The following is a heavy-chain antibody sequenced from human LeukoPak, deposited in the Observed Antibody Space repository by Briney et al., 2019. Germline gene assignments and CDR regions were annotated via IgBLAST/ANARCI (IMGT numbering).Heavy chain of an antibody. V-gene: IGHV4-34*01. Sequence: SETLSLTCAVYGGSFSGYYWSWIRQPPGKGREWIGEIKHSGSTKDNPSLKRRVTISVEKSKNQFSLKLISVTAADTAVYYCARVSWFPGTSYYYMDVWGKGTTVTVSS. CDR3: ARVSWFPGTSYYYMDV. D-gene: IGHD1-1*01. CDR2: IKHSGST. CDR1: GGSFSGYY. J-gene: IGHJ6*03.